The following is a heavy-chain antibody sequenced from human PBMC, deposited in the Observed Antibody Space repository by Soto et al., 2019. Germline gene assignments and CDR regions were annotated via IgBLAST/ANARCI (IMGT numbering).Heavy chain of an antibody. CDR1: GYTFIRSS. D-gene: IGHD6-13*01. CDR2: ISTYNGNT. J-gene: IGHJ4*02. V-gene: IGHV1-18*04. CDR3: AREGAHSTGWYDYFDQ. Sequence: QVQLVQSGGEVKKPGASVNISCKAPGYTFIRSSITWVRQAPGQGLEWMVWISTYNGNTKYAQSLQGRVTLTRDTSTNPAFMEIRGLRSDDTAIYYCAREGAHSTGWYDYFDQWGQGTLVAVSS.